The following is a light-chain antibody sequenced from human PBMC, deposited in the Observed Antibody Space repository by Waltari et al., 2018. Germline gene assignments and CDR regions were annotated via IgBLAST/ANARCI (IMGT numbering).Light chain of an antibody. CDR2: EMS. V-gene: IGLV2-23*02. CDR3: CSFAGYSRYV. Sequence: CYQHQLGRNPRLLIYEMSPRPSGISNRVAGSKSGNTASLTISGLQPEDEADYFCCSFAGYSRYVFGSGTKVSVL. J-gene: IGLJ1*01.